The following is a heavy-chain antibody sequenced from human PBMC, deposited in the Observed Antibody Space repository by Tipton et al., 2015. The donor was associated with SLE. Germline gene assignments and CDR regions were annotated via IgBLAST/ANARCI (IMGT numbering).Heavy chain of an antibody. D-gene: IGHD6-13*01. V-gene: IGHV4-34*01. CDR1: GGSFSGYY. CDR2: INHSGST. CDR3: ARGGGSSWKYYFDY. J-gene: IGHJ4*02. Sequence: TLSLTCAVYGGSFSGYYWSWIRQPPGKGLEWIGEINHSGSTNYNPSLKSRVTISVDTSKNQFSLKLSSVTAADTAVYYCARGGGSSWKYYFDYWGQGTLVTVSS.